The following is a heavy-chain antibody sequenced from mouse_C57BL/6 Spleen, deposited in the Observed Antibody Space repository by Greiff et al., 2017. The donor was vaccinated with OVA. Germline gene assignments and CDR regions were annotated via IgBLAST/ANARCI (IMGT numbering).Heavy chain of an antibody. D-gene: IGHD3-2*02. CDR3: ARDSSGYDAMDY. J-gene: IGHJ4*01. V-gene: IGHV1-80*01. Sequence: QVQLKESGAELVKPGASVKISCKASGYAFSSYWMNWVKQRPGKGLEWIGQIYPGDGDTNYNGKFKGKATLTADKSSSTAYMQLSSLTSEDSAVYFCARDSSGYDAMDYWGQGTSVTVSS. CDR1: GYAFSSYW. CDR2: IYPGDGDT.